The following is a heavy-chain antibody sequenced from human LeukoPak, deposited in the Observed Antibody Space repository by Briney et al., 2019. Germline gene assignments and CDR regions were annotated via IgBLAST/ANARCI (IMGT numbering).Heavy chain of an antibody. D-gene: IGHD2-2*01. CDR1: GYTFTGYY. V-gene: IGHV1-2*02. Sequence: ASVKVSCKASGYTFTGYYMHWVRQAPGQGLEWMGWINPNSGGTNYAQKFQGRVTMTRDTSISTAYMELSRLRSDDTAVYYCARDDIVVVPAAIGDYWGQGTLVTVSS. CDR3: ARDDIVVVPAAIGDY. J-gene: IGHJ4*02. CDR2: INPNSGGT.